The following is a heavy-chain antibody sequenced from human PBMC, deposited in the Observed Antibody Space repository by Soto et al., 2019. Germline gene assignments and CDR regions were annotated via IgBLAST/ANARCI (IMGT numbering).Heavy chain of an antibody. J-gene: IGHJ4*02. Sequence: LKISCKCFGHSLTNYWIAWVRQMPGKGLEWMGIIYPGDSDTKYSPSLQGLVTISANKSISTAYLQWSSLKASDTAMYYCASLSYYDSSGAFDYWGQGTLVTVYS. CDR3: ASLSYYDSSGAFDY. CDR2: IYPGDSDT. D-gene: IGHD3-22*01. V-gene: IGHV5-51*01. CDR1: GHSLTNYW.